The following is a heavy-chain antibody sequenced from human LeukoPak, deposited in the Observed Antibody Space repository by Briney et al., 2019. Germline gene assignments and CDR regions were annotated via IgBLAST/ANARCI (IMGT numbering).Heavy chain of an antibody. J-gene: IGHJ6*02. V-gene: IGHV3-64D*09. CDR2: MSSNGGST. CDR1: GFNFSRYT. CDR3: VKEEYYYDSSGYLYYYYYGMDV. Sequence: GGSLRLSCSAYGFNFSRYTMHWVRQAPGKGLEYVSAMSSNGGSTYYADSVKGRFTISRDNSKNTLYLQMSSLRAEDTAVYYCVKEEYYYDSSGYLYYYYYGMDVWGQGTTVTVSS. D-gene: IGHD3-22*01.